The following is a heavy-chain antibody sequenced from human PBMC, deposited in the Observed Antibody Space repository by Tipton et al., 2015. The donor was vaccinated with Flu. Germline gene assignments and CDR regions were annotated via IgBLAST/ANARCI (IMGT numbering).Heavy chain of an antibody. D-gene: IGHD6-19*01. CDR2: ISSSGSTI. V-gene: IGHV3-11*01. Sequence: SLRLSCAASGFTFSDYYMSWIRQAPGKGLERVSYISSSGSTIYYADSVKGRFTISRDNAKNSLYLQMNSLRAEDTAVYYCARDLSYSSGWYNYWGQGTLVTVSS. CDR1: GFTFSDYY. CDR3: ARDLSYSSGWYNY. J-gene: IGHJ4*02.